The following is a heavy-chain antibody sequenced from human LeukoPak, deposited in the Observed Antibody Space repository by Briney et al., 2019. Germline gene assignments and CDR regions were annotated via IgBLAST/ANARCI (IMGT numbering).Heavy chain of an antibody. J-gene: IGHJ6*03. D-gene: IGHD3-3*01. V-gene: IGHV4-34*01. Sequence: PSETLSLTCAVYGGSFSGYYWSWIRQPPGKGLEWIGSIYYSGSTYYNPSLKSRVTISVDTSKNQFSLKLSSVTAADTAVYYCARLRRIWSGYYTGYYYYYMDVWGKGTTVTVSS. CDR2: IYYSGST. CDR1: GGSFSGYY. CDR3: ARLRRIWSGYYTGYYYYYMDV.